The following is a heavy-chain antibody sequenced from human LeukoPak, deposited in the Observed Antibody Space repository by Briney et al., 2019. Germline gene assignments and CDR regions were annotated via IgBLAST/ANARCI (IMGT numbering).Heavy chain of an antibody. D-gene: IGHD2-2*02. V-gene: IGHV4-39*07. CDR3: ARGASRVVPAAIRGRNAFDI. J-gene: IGHJ3*02. CDR2: INHSGST. Sequence: PSETLSLTCTVSGGSISSGSFYWSWIRQPPGKGLEWIGEINHSGSTNYNPSLKSRVTISVDTSKNQFSLKLSSVTAADTAVYYCARGASRVVPAAIRGRNAFDIWGQGTMVTVSS. CDR1: GGSISSGSFY.